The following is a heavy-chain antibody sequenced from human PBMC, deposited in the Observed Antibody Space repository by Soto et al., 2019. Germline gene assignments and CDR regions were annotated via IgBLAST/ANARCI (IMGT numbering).Heavy chain of an antibody. J-gene: IGHJ3*01. CDR1: GFTFSSSE. Sequence: EVQLVESGGGLVQPGGSLRLSCAASGFTFSSSEMYWVRQAPGKGLEWISYIHPGGQTIFYAESVKGRFTISRDNAKHSVYLQMNSLRAEDTAGYYCARRGSRWGRGTKVTVSS. V-gene: IGHV3-48*03. D-gene: IGHD2-15*01. CDR2: IHPGGQTI. CDR3: ARRGSR.